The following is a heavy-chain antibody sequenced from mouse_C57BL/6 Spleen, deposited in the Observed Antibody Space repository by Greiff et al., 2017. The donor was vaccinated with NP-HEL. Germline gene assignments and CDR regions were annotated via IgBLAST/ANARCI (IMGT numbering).Heavy chain of an antibody. Sequence: VKLQESGAELVKPGASVKISCKASGYAFSSYWMNWVKQRPGKGLEWIGQIYPGDGDTNYNGKFKGKATLTADKSSSTAYMQLSSLTSEDSAVYFCARGGLLHYAMDYWGQGTSVTVSS. J-gene: IGHJ4*01. V-gene: IGHV1-80*01. CDR3: ARGGLLHYAMDY. CDR1: GYAFSSYW. D-gene: IGHD2-3*01. CDR2: IYPGDGDT.